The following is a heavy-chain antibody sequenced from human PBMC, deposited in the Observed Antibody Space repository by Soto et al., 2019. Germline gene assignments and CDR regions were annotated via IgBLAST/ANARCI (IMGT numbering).Heavy chain of an antibody. V-gene: IGHV3-30*18. D-gene: IGHD1-7*01. CDR3: VKDVGWNYVADH. CDR1: GFMFSNYG. J-gene: IGHJ5*02. Sequence: QVQLVESGGGVVQPGRSLRLSCAASGFMFSNYGMHWVRQAPGKGLAWVAVISYDGKNEYYANSVKGRFTISRDNSKNTVYLQMDSLRAEDTAMYDCVKDVGWNYVADHWGQGTLIKVSS. CDR2: ISYDGKNE.